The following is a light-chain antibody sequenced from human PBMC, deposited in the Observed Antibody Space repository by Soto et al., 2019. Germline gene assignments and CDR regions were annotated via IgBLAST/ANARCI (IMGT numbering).Light chain of an antibody. Sequence: QSVLTQPPSASGTPGQRVTISCSGSSSNIGSNYVYWYQQLPGTAPKLLIYRNNQRPSGVPGRFSGSKSGTSASLAISGLRSEDEADYYCAAWDDSLYVVFGGGTKLTV. CDR2: RNN. CDR1: SSNIGSNY. CDR3: AAWDDSLYVV. V-gene: IGLV1-47*01. J-gene: IGLJ2*01.